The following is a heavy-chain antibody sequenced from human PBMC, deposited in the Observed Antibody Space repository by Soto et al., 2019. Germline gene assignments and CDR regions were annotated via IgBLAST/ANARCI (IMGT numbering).Heavy chain of an antibody. J-gene: IGHJ4*02. CDR1: GYTFTGYY. CDR2: INPNSGGT. Sequence: QVQLVQAGAEVKKPGASVKVSCKASGYTFTGYYMHWVRQAPGQGLEWMGWINPNSGGTNYAQKFQRKVTMTRDTSISTAYMELSRLRSDDTAVYYCARAYDFWSGYRLDYWGQGTLVTVSS. D-gene: IGHD3-3*01. CDR3: ARAYDFWSGYRLDY. V-gene: IGHV1-2*02.